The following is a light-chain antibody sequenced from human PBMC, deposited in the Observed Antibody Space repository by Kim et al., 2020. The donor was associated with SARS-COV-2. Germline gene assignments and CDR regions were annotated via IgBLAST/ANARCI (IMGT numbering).Light chain of an antibody. J-gene: IGKJ5*01. V-gene: IGKV3-20*01. CDR3: QQYGSSPPIT. Sequence: PGERATLSCRASQSVSSSYLAWYQQQPGQAPRLLIYGASSRATGIPDRFSGSGSGTDFTLTISRLEPEDFAVYYCQQYGSSPPITFGQGTRLEIK. CDR2: GAS. CDR1: QSVSSSY.